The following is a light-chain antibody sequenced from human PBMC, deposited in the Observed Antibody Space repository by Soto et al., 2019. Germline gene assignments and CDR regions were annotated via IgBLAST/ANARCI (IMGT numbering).Light chain of an antibody. Sequence: MTQSPATLSVSPGERVILSCRASQSISTNLSWYQQKPGQAPRLLIYGASTRATGIPARFSGSGSGTEFTLTISSLQSEDFAVYYCQQYNNWPITFGQGTRLEI. V-gene: IGKV3-15*01. CDR3: QQYNNWPIT. CDR1: QSISTN. J-gene: IGKJ5*01. CDR2: GAS.